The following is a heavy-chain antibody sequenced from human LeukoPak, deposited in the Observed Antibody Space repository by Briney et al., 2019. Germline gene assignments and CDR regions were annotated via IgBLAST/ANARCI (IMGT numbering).Heavy chain of an antibody. CDR3: ASAEIGARWLQGRRYYYYYYMDV. J-gene: IGHJ6*03. V-gene: IGHV1-69*05. Sequence: ASVKVSCKASGGTFSSYAISWVRQAPGQGLEWMGGIIPIFGTANYAQKFQGRVTITTDESTSTAYMELSSLRSEDTAVYYCASAEIGARWLQGRRYYYYYYMDVWGKGTTVTVSS. CDR2: IIPIFGTA. CDR1: GGTFSSYA. D-gene: IGHD5-24*01.